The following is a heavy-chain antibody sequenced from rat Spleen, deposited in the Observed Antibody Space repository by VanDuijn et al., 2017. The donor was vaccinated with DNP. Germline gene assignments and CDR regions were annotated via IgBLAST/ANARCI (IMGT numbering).Heavy chain of an antibody. Sequence: EVQLVESGGGLVQPGRSLKLSCAASGFTFSDYYMAWVRQAPTKGLDWVAYINYDGGTAYNGDSVKGRFTISRDNSKSTLYLQMNSLRSDDMATYCCARHVLHLRVWDYWGQGVMVTVSS. CDR3: ARHVLHLRVWDY. CDR2: INYDGGTA. CDR1: GFTFSDYY. J-gene: IGHJ2*01. D-gene: IGHD1-4*01. V-gene: IGHV5-22*01.